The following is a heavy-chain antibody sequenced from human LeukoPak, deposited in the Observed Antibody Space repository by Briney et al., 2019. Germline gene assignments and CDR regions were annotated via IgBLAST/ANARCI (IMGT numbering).Heavy chain of an antibody. Sequence: GASVKVSCKASGYTFTSYYMHWVRQAPGQGLEWMGIINPSGGSTSYAQKFQSRVTMTRDTSTSTVYMELSSLRSEDTAVYYCAREGPYDFWSGYYRGGWYFDLWGRGTLVTVSS. CDR1: GYTFTSYY. CDR2: INPSGGST. D-gene: IGHD3-3*01. CDR3: AREGPYDFWSGYYRGGWYFDL. J-gene: IGHJ2*01. V-gene: IGHV1-46*01.